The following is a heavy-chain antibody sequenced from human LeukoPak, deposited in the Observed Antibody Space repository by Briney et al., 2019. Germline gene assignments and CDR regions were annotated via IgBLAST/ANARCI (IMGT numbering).Heavy chain of an antibody. V-gene: IGHV3-11*01. CDR1: GFTFNDYY. CDR2: INIGGTNT. CDR3: ATDGAGFDT. Sequence: GGSLRLSCAASGFTFNDYYMSWIRQAPGKGLEWLSYINIGGTNTHYADSVKGRFTISRDNAKKSLYLEMNSLRAEDTAVYYCATDGAGFDTWGQGVLVTVSS. J-gene: IGHJ5*02.